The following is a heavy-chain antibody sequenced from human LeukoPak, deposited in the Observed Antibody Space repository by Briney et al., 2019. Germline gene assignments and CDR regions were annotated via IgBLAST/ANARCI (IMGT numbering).Heavy chain of an antibody. Sequence: ASVKVSCKASGYTFTGYYMHWVRQAPGQGLEWMGWINPNSGGTNYAQKFQGRVTMTRDTSISTAYMELSRLRSDDTAVYYCARDLGSGSDAFDIWGQGTMVTVSS. V-gene: IGHV1-2*02. CDR2: INPNSGGT. J-gene: IGHJ3*02. D-gene: IGHD1-26*01. CDR3: ARDLGSGSDAFDI. CDR1: GYTFTGYY.